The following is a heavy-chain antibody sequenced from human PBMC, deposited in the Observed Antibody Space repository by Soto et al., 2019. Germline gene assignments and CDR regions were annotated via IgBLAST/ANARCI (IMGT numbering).Heavy chain of an antibody. CDR1: GGSFSGYY. CDR2: INHSGST. V-gene: IGHV4-34*01. D-gene: IGHD3-3*01. Sequence: KPSETLSLTCAVYGGSFSGYYWSWIRQPPGKGLEWIGEINHSGSTNYNPSLKSRVTISVDTSKNQFSLKLSSVTAADTAVYYCATDRRITIFGVVSDYYGMVVWGHGPTVTVCS. J-gene: IGHJ6*02. CDR3: ATDRRITIFGVVSDYYGMVV.